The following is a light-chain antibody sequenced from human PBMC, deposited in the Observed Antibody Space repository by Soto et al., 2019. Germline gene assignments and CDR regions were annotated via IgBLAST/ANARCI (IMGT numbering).Light chain of an antibody. CDR1: QSISSN. V-gene: IGKV3-20*01. Sequence: VMTQSPATLSVSPGERAALSCRASQSISSNLAWYQQKPAQAPRLLIYGASSRATGIQDRFSGSGSGTDFTLTISRLEPEDFAVYHCKQYGRSGTFGQGTKVDIK. CDR2: GAS. J-gene: IGKJ1*01. CDR3: KQYGRSGT.